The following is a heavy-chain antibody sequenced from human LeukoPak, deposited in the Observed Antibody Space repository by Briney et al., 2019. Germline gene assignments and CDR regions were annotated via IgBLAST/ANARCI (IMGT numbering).Heavy chain of an antibody. CDR1: GYTFTSYY. V-gene: IGHV1-46*01. J-gene: IGHJ4*02. CDR2: INLSGGST. CDR3: ARESPHTCYFDY. Sequence: ASVKVSCKASGYTFTSYYIHWVRQAPGQGLEWMGIINLSGGSTNYAQMFQGRVTMTRDTSTSTVYMELSSLRPEDTAVYYCARESPHTCYFDYWGQGTLVTVSS.